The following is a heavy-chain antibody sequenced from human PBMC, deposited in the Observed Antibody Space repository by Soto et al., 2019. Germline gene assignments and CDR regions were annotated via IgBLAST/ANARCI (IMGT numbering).Heavy chain of an antibody. Sequence: QVQLVQSGAEVKKPGASVKVSCKASGYTFTNYHIHWVRQAPGQGLEWMGIINPGRGSTNYAHKFQGTVTMTRDTSSSTVYMDLDSLRSDDTAVYFCARFSNSLPDYWGQGTLVTVSS. CDR3: ARFSNSLPDY. J-gene: IGHJ4*02. V-gene: IGHV1-46*01. CDR1: GYTFTNYH. CDR2: INPGRGST. D-gene: IGHD1-1*01.